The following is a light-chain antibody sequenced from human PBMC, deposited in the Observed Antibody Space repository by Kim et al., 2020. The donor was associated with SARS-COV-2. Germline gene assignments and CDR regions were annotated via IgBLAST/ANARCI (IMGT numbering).Light chain of an antibody. V-gene: IGLV3-1*01. Sequence: SYELTQPPSVSVSPGQTASITCSGARLGQKYVCWYQQKPGQSPEVVIYQDTKRASGIPERFSGSNSGNTATLTISGTRDVDEADYYCQVWDSTTTVFGGGTQLTVL. CDR3: QVWDSTTTV. J-gene: IGLJ2*01. CDR1: RLGQKY. CDR2: QDT.